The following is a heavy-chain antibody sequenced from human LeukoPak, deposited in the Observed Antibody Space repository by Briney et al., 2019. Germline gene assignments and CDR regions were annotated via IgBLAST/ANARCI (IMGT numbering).Heavy chain of an antibody. J-gene: IGHJ4*02. CDR2: ISYGGSNK. CDR3: ATLGSHFDY. D-gene: IGHD3-10*01. CDR1: GFTFSSYA. Sequence: QPGGSLRLSCAASGFTFSSYAMHWVRQAPGKGLEWVAVISYGGSNKYYADSVKGRFTISRDNSKNTLYLQMNSLRAEDTAVYYCATLGSHFDYWGQGTLVTVSS. V-gene: IGHV3-30*04.